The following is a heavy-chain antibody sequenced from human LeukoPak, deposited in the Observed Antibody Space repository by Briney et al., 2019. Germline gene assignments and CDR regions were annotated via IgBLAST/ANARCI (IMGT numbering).Heavy chain of an antibody. Sequence: KPSETLSLTCTVSGGSISTYYWSWIRQPPGKGLEWIGYIYYSGSTNYNPSLKSRVTISVDTSKNQFSLKLSSVTAADTAVYYCARVKEDMIVVVTYYYYYYYMDVWGKGTTVTVSS. CDR2: IYYSGST. J-gene: IGHJ6*03. V-gene: IGHV4-59*01. CDR1: GGSISTYY. CDR3: ARVKEDMIVVVTYYYYYYYMDV. D-gene: IGHD3-22*01.